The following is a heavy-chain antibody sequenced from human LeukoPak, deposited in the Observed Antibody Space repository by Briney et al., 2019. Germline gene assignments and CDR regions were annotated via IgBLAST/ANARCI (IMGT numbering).Heavy chain of an antibody. CDR3: AKRPYCSGTVCYHIDY. J-gene: IGHJ4*02. CDR1: GFTFSSYA. CDR2: ISGSGGSA. V-gene: IGHV3-23*01. Sequence: GGSLRLSCAASGFTFSSYAMSWVRQAPGKGMGWVSTISGSGGSAYYADSVKGRFTISRDNSKNTVYLQLNSLRAEDTALYYCAKRPYCSGTVCYHIDYWGQGTLVTVSS. D-gene: IGHD2-15*01.